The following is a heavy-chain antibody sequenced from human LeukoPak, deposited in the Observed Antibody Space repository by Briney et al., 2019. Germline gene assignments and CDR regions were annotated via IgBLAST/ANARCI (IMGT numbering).Heavy chain of an antibody. Sequence: PSETLSLTCGVAGGSISDYYWTWIRQPPGKGLEWIGEINPIGSTIYNPSLESRLSMSVDSSTSQFSLNLTSVTAADTAVYYCARGGRFPDLSRASYFDFWGLGTPVTVSS. V-gene: IGHV4-34*01. CDR2: INPIGST. CDR3: ARGGRFPDLSRASYFDF. D-gene: IGHD3-3*01. J-gene: IGHJ4*02. CDR1: GGSISDYY.